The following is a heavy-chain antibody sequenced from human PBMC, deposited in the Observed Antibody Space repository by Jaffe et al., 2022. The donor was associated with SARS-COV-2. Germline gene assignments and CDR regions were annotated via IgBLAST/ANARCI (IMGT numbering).Heavy chain of an antibody. CDR3: ARERVGATTYYYYYGMDV. J-gene: IGHJ6*02. Sequence: QVQLQESGPGLVKPSQTLSLTCTVSGGSISSGSYYWSWIRQPAGKGLEWIGRIYTSGSTNYNPSLKSRVTISVDTSKNQFSLKLSSVTAADTAVYYCARERVGATTYYYYYGMDVWGQGTTVTVSS. CDR1: GGSISSGSYY. D-gene: IGHD1-26*01. V-gene: IGHV4-61*02. CDR2: IYTSGST.